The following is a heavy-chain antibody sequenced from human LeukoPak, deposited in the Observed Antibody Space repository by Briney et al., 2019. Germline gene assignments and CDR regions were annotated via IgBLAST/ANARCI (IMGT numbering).Heavy chain of an antibody. CDR3: ARRKDWVCSGGSCYSGFDY. CDR2: IYVIGTN. D-gene: IGHD2-15*01. V-gene: IGHV4-39*01. Sequence: SETLSLTCTVSGGSISSRNHYWGWIRQPPGKGLEWIASIYVIGTNYSNPSLKSRVTISVDTSKNQLSLKLSSVTAADTALYYCARRKDWVCSGGSCYSGFDYWGQGTLVTVSS. J-gene: IGHJ4*02. CDR1: GGSISSRNHY.